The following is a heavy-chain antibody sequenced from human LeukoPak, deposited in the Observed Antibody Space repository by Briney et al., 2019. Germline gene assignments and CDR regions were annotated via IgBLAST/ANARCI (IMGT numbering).Heavy chain of an antibody. CDR3: ARALRYFDWLLRGEKTNYFDY. V-gene: IGHV3-21*01. D-gene: IGHD3-9*01. CDR2: ISSSSSYI. CDR1: GFTFSSYS. J-gene: IGHJ4*02. Sequence: GGSLRLSCAASGFTFSSYSMNWVRQAPGKGLEWVSSISSSSSYIYYAGSVKGRFTISRDNAKNSLYLQMNSLRAEDTAVYYCARALRYFDWLLRGEKTNYFDYWGQGTLVTVSS.